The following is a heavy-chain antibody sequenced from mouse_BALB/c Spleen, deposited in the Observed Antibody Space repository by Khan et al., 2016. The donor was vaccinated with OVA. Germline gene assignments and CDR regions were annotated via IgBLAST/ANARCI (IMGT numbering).Heavy chain of an antibody. Sequence: QVQLQQSGPGLVQPSQSLSITCTVSGFSLTTYGVHWVRQSPGKGLEWLGVIWSGGSTDYNAAFISRLSISKDSSTSQVFFKMNSLQVNDTAIYYCASNNDYDEGLAYWGQGTLVTVSA. V-gene: IGHV2-2*02. CDR2: IWSGGST. J-gene: IGHJ3*01. CDR3: ASNNDYDEGLAY. CDR1: GFSLTTYG. D-gene: IGHD2-4*01.